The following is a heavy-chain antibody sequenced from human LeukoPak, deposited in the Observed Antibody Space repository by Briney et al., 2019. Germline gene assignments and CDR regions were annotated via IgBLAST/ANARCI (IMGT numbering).Heavy chain of an antibody. CDR2: IYHSGST. CDR3: ARAGDYGDYGGYYFDY. V-gene: IGHV4-38-2*02. D-gene: IGHD4-17*01. CDR1: GYSISSGYY. Sequence: PSETLSLPCTVSGYSISSGYYWGWIRQPPGKGLEWIGSIYHSGSTYYNPSLKSRVTISVDLSKNQFSLKLSSVTAADTAVYYCARAGDYGDYGGYYFDYWGQGTLVTVSS. J-gene: IGHJ4*02.